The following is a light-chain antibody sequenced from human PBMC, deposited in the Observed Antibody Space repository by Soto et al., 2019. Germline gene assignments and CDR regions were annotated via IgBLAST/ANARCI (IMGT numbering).Light chain of an antibody. Sequence: IVLTQSPGTLSLSPGERATLSCRASQSVSSSYLAWYQQNRGQAPRLLIYGASSRAPGIPDRFGGSGSGTDFTLTISRLEPEDFAVYYCQQYGSSRWTFGQGTKV. CDR3: QQYGSSRWT. CDR1: QSVSSSY. J-gene: IGKJ1*01. CDR2: GAS. V-gene: IGKV3-20*01.